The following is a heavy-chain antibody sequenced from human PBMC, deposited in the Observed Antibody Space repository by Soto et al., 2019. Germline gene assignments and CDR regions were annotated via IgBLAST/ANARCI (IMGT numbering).Heavy chain of an antibody. Sequence: PGGSLRLSCAASGFTFSSYWMHWVRQSPGKGLVWVSQIDSDGRSTTYADTVKGRFTVSRDNAKNKLFLQKNSLRAEDTAVYYCVRDYDSSGFYSGHWGQGTLVTVSS. CDR2: IDSDGRST. CDR3: VRDYDSSGFYSGH. CDR1: GFTFSSYW. D-gene: IGHD3-22*01. J-gene: IGHJ4*02. V-gene: IGHV3-74*03.